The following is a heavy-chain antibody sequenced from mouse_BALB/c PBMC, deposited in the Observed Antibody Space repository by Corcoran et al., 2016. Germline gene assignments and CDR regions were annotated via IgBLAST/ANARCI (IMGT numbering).Heavy chain of an antibody. J-gene: IGHJ1*01. CDR1: GYTFTEYT. D-gene: IGHD2-2*01. CDR3: ARGRHYGYYWYFDV. CDR2: INPNNGGT. V-gene: IGHV1-18*01. Sequence: EVQLQQSGPELVKPGASVKISCQTSGYTFTEYTMHLVKLSHGKSLAWNRGINPNNGGTSYNQKFKGKATLTVDKSSSTAYMELRSLTSEDSAVYYCARGRHYGYYWYFDVWGAGTTVTVSS.